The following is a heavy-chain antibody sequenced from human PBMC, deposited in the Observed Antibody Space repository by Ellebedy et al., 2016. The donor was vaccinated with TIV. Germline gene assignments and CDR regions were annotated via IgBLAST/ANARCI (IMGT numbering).Heavy chain of an antibody. J-gene: IGHJ6*02. CDR3: AREHYYYGMDV. V-gene: IGHV3-74*01. CDR2: INSDGSST. Sequence: GGSLRLXXAASGFTFSSYWMHWVRQAPGKGLVWVSRINSDGSSTSYADSVKGRFTISRDNAKNTLYLQMNSLRAEDTAVYYCAREHYYYGMDVWGQGTTVTVSS. CDR1: GFTFSSYW.